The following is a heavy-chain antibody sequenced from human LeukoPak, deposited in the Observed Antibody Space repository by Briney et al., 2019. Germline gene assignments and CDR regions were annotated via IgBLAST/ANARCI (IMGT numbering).Heavy chain of an antibody. Sequence: PPETLSLTCTVSGGSIGIYYWSWIRQPAGKGLEWIGRIYNSGRTKYSPSLESRVTMSIDTSKNQFSLKLSSVSAADTAVYYCARVAMYEFFFDYWGQGTLVTVSS. CDR2: IYNSGRT. CDR3: ARVAMYEFFFDY. CDR1: GGSIGIYY. D-gene: IGHD2-8*01. V-gene: IGHV4-4*07. J-gene: IGHJ4*02.